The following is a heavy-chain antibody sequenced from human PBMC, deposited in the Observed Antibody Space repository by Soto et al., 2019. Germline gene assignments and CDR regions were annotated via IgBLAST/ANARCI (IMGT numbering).Heavy chain of an antibody. CDR2: IIPIFGTA. Sequence: SVKVSCKASGGTFSSYAISWVRQAPGQGLEWMGGIIPIFGTANYAQKFQGRVTITADESTSTAYMELSSLRSEDTAAYYCARAPRSTMVRAYSHWGQGTLVSVYS. V-gene: IGHV1-69*13. D-gene: IGHD3-10*01. J-gene: IGHJ1*01. CDR1: GGTFSSYA. CDR3: ARAPRSTMVRAYSH.